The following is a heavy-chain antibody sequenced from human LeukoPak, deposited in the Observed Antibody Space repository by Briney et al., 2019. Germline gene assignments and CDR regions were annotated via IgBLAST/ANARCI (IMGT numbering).Heavy chain of an antibody. Sequence: PGGSLRLSCAASGFIFSSHGMHWVRQAPGKGLEWVAIMWYYGSNKYYADSAKGRFTISRDNSKNTLYLQMNSLRAEDTAVYYCARSRSNVLMVYAIDAFDIWGQGTMVTVSS. CDR1: GFIFSSHG. J-gene: IGHJ3*02. D-gene: IGHD2-8*01. CDR3: ARSRSNVLMVYAIDAFDI. CDR2: MWYYGSNK. V-gene: IGHV3-33*01.